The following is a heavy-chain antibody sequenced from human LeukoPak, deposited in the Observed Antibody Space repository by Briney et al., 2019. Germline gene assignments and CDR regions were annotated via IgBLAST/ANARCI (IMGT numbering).Heavy chain of an antibody. D-gene: IGHD1-7*01. CDR3: AKDGTGTTGGCDY. J-gene: IGHJ4*02. Sequence: GGSLRLSCAASGFTFSSYGMHWVRQAPGKGLEWVAVIWYVGSNKYYADSVKGRFTISRDNSTNTRYLQMNSLRAEDTAVYYCAKDGTGTTGGCDYWGQGTLVTVSP. CDR2: IWYVGSNK. V-gene: IGHV3-33*06. CDR1: GFTFSSYG.